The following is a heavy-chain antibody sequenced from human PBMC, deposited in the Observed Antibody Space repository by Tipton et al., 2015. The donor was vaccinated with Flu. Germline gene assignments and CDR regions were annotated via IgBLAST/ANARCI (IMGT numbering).Heavy chain of an antibody. D-gene: IGHD5-24*01. Sequence: QVQLVQSGGGVVQPGRSLRLSCAASGFTFSSYGMHRVRQAPGKGLEWVAVISYDGSNKYYADSVKGRFTISRDNSKNTLYLQMNSLRAEDTAVYYCVKEGWLQSGEYFQHWGQGTLVTVSS. CDR3: VKEGWLQSGEYFQH. J-gene: IGHJ1*01. CDR2: ISYDGSNK. CDR1: GFTFSSYG. V-gene: IGHV3-30*18.